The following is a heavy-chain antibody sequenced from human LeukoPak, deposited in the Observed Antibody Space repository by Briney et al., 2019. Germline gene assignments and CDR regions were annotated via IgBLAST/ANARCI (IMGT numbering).Heavy chain of an antibody. Sequence: GGSLRLSCAAPGFAFSSSAMSWVRQAPGKGLEWVSAISDSGDSTYYVDSVKGRFTISRDNSKNTLYLQLNSLRAEDTAVYCCAKELRVAGRTKGFDYWGQGTLVTVSS. CDR3: AKELRVAGRTKGFDY. J-gene: IGHJ4*02. CDR1: GFAFSSSA. V-gene: IGHV3-23*01. CDR2: ISDSGDST. D-gene: IGHD2-8*01.